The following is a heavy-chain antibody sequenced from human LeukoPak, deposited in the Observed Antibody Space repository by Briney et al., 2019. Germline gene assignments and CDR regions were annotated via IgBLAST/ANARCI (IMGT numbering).Heavy chain of an antibody. CDR2: IYTGDSET. Sequence: GESLKISCQGSGYSFTSYWIGGLRQMPGKGLGWMGIIYTGDSETRYSPSFQGQVTISADKSISTAYLQWSSLKAPDIAMYYCARGIQLWSEDYWGQRALVTVS. V-gene: IGHV5-51*01. CDR1: GYSFTSYW. CDR3: ARGIQLWSEDY. J-gene: IGHJ4*02. D-gene: IGHD5-18*01.